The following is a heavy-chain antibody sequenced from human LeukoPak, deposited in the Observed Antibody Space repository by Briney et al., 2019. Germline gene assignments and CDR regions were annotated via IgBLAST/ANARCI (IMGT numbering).Heavy chain of an antibody. CDR1: GFTVSTNY. V-gene: IGHV3-53*01. CDR3: ARSTSYHFDS. J-gene: IGHJ4*02. D-gene: IGHD2-2*01. Sequence: PGGSLRLSCAASGFTVSTNYLSWVRQAPGKGLEWVSVIYAGGAAYYADYVKGRITISRDTSNSTLILQMHSLGVEDTAVYYCARSTSYHFDSWGQGTLVTVSS. CDR2: IYAGGAA.